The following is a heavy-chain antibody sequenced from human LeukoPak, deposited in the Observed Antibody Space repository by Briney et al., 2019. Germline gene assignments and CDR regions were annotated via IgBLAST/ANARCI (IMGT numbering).Heavy chain of an antibody. CDR3: AKVPRYYYDSSGYENWFDP. J-gene: IGHJ5*02. Sequence: RPGGSLRLSCAASGFIFSNYGMHWVRQAPGKRLEWVAVIWNDGSETFHADSVKGRFRIARDNSKNTLYLQMNSLRAEDTAVYYCAKVPRYYYDSSGYENWFDPWGQGTLVTVSS. CDR1: GFIFSNYG. D-gene: IGHD3-22*01. CDR2: IWNDGSET. V-gene: IGHV3-33*06.